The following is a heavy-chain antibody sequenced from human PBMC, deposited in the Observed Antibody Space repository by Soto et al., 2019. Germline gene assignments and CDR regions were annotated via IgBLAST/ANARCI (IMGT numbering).Heavy chain of an antibody. Sequence: GGSLRLSCAASGFTFSSYSMNWVRQAPGKGLEWVSSISSSSSYIYYADSVKGRFTISRDNAKNSLHLQMNSLRAEDTAVYYCARLQTLGFSTQAPYWGQGTLVTVSS. CDR2: ISSSSSYI. CDR1: GFTFSSYS. J-gene: IGHJ4*02. V-gene: IGHV3-21*01. CDR3: ARLQTLGFSTQAPY. D-gene: IGHD3-10*01.